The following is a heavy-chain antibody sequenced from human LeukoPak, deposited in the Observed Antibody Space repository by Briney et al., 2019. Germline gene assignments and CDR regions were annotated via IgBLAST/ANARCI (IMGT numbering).Heavy chain of an antibody. J-gene: IGHJ4*02. V-gene: IGHV3-66*01. CDR3: AREGTYYDILTGYYPFDY. CDR1: GFTVSSNY. CDR2: IYSGGST. Sequence: GGSLRLSCAASGFTVSSNYMSWVRQAPGKGLEWVSVIYSGGSTYYADSVKGRFTISRDNSKNTLYLQMNSLRAEDTAVYYCAREGTYYDILTGYYPFDYWSQGTLVTVSS. D-gene: IGHD3-9*01.